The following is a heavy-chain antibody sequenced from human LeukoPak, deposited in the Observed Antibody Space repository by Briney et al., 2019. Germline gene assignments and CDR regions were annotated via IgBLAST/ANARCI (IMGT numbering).Heavy chain of an antibody. CDR3: ATDPFIAAADPIEYFQH. J-gene: IGHJ1*01. CDR2: IIPIFGTA. V-gene: IGHV1-69*01. Sequence: SVKVSCKASGGTFSSYAISWVRQAPGQGLEWMGGIIPIFGTANYAQKFQGRVTITADESTSTAYMELSSLRSEDTAVYYCATDPFIAAADPIEYFQHWGQGTLVTVSS. CDR1: GGTFSSYA. D-gene: IGHD6-13*01.